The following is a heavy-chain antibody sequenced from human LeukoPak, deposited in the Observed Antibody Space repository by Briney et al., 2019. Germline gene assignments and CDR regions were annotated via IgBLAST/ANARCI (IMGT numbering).Heavy chain of an antibody. J-gene: IGHJ4*02. Sequence: GGSLRLSCVASGFAFSGYWMSWVRQAPGKGLEWVANIKYDGSEKYYVDSVKGRFIISRDNAKNSVHLQMNSLSADDTAVYYCVRDQVQDACWGQGTLVTVSS. CDR2: IKYDGSEK. D-gene: IGHD2-15*01. CDR3: VRDQVQDAC. V-gene: IGHV3-7*01. CDR1: GFAFSGYW.